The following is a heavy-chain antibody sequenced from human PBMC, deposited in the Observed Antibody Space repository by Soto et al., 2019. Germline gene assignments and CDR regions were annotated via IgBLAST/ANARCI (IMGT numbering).Heavy chain of an antibody. CDR2: IYYSGST. J-gene: IGHJ6*03. Sequence: PSETLSLTCTVSGGSISSYYWSWIRQPPGKGLEWIGYIYYSGSTNYNPSLKSRVTISVDTSKNQFSRKLSSVTAADTAVYYCAGGAVTPPYYYYYYYMDVWGKGTTVTVSS. CDR3: AGGAVTPPYYYYYYYMDV. V-gene: IGHV4-59*01. CDR1: GGSISSYY. D-gene: IGHD4-4*01.